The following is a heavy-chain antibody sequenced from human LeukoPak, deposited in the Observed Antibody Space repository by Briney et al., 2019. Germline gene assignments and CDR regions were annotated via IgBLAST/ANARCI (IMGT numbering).Heavy chain of an antibody. CDR1: GFTFDDYG. J-gene: IGHJ4*02. D-gene: IGHD6-19*01. CDR3: ARLSSTYSSGWYVY. Sequence: GGSLRLSCAASGFTFDDYGMSWVRQAPGKGLEWVSGINWNGGSTGYADSVKGRFTISRDNAKNSLYLQMNNLRAEDTALYYCARLSSTYSSGWYVYWGQGTLVTVSS. V-gene: IGHV3-20*04. CDR2: INWNGGST.